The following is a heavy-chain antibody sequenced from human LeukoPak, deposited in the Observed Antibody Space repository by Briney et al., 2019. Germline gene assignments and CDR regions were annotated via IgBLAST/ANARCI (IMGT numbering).Heavy chain of an antibody. V-gene: IGHV1-8*03. CDR2: MNPNSGNT. Sequence: ASVKVSCKASGYAFTSYGINWVRQATGQGLEWMGWMNPNSGNTGYAQKFQGRVTITRNTSISTAYMEVSRLRSDDTAVYYCVREGRGPQTDYWGQGALVTVSS. D-gene: IGHD3-10*01. CDR3: VREGRGPQTDY. CDR1: GYAFTSYG. J-gene: IGHJ4*02.